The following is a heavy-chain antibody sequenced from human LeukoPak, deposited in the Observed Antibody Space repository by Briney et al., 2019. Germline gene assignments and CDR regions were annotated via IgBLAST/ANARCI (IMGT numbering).Heavy chain of an antibody. V-gene: IGHV4-4*07. CDR3: ASLYDSSGYYADY. CDR1: GGSISSYY. J-gene: IGHJ4*02. Sequence: PSETLSLTCTVSGGSISSYYWSWIRQPAGKGLEWIGRIYTSGSTNYNPSLKSRVTISVDKSKNQFSLKLSSVTAADTAVYYRASLYDSSGYYADYWGQGTLVTVSS. D-gene: IGHD3-22*01. CDR2: IYTSGST.